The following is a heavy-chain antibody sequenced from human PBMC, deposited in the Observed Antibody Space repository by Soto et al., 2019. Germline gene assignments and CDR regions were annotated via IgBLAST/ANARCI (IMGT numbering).Heavy chain of an antibody. CDR2: MNPNSGNT. Sequence: ASVKVSCKASGYTFTSYDINWVRQATGQGLEWMGWMNPNSGNTGYAQKFQGRVTMTRNTSISTAYMELSSLRSEDTAVYYCARVGDCSGGSCFPIRYYYYGMDVWGQGTTVTVSS. V-gene: IGHV1-8*01. J-gene: IGHJ6*02. CDR3: ARVGDCSGGSCFPIRYYYYGMDV. D-gene: IGHD2-15*01. CDR1: GYTFTSYD.